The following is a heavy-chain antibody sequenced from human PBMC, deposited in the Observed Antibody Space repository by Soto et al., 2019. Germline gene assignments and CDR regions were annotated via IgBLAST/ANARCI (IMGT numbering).Heavy chain of an antibody. CDR2: INPSGGST. D-gene: IGHD2-2*01. CDR3: ARDSADIVVVPAAMGLDY. J-gene: IGHJ4*02. V-gene: IGHV1-46*03. CDR1: GYTFTSYY. Sequence: ASVKVSCKASGYTFTSYYMHWVRQAPGQGLEWMGIINPSGGSTSYAQKFQGRVTMIRDTSTSTVYMELSSLRSEDTAVYYCARDSADIVVVPAAMGLDYWGQGTLVTVSS.